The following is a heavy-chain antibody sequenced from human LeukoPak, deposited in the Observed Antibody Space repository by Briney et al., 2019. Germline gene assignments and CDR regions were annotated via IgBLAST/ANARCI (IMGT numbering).Heavy chain of an antibody. CDR3: ARRVSIFGVVTFDY. J-gene: IGHJ4*02. D-gene: IGHD3-3*01. CDR2: IYYSGRT. CDR1: GGSISSSSYY. V-gene: IGHV4-39*01. Sequence: PSETLSLTCTVSGGSISSSSYYWGWIRQPPGKGLEWIGSIYYSGRTYYNPSLKSRVTISVDTSKNQFSLKLSSVTAADTAVYYCARRVSIFGVVTFDYWGQGTLVTVSS.